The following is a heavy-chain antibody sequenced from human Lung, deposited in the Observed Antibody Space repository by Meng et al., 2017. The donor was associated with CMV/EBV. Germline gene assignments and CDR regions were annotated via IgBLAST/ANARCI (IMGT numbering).Heavy chain of an antibody. CDR3: AREVKGSYDFWSGYNWFDP. CDR1: GGSISSYY. V-gene: IGHV4-59*01. J-gene: IGHJ5*02. Sequence: SETLSLXXTVSGGSISSYYWSWIRQPPGKGLEWIGYIYYSGSTNYNPSLKSRVTISVDTPKNQFSLKLSSVTAADTAVYYCAREVKGSYDFWSGYNWFDPWGQGXLVTVSS. D-gene: IGHD3-3*01. CDR2: IYYSGST.